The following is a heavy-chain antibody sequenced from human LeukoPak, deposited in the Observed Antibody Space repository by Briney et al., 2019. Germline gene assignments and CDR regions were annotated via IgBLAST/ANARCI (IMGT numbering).Heavy chain of an antibody. Sequence: GGSLRLSCAASGFTVSNNYMSWVRQAPGKGLEWVAVIWYDGSNKYYADSVKGRFTISRDNSKNTLYLQMNSLRAEDTAVYYCARDSLKGELPLDYWGQGTLVTVSS. CDR3: ARDSLKGELPLDY. CDR1: GFTVSNNY. D-gene: IGHD1-26*01. J-gene: IGHJ4*02. V-gene: IGHV3-33*08. CDR2: IWYDGSNK.